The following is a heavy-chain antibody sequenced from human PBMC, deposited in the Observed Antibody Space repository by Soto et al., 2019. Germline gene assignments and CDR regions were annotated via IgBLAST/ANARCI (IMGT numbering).Heavy chain of an antibody. CDR1: GGSISSGGYY. Sequence: PSETLSLTCTVSGGSISSGGYYWSWIRQHPGKGLEWIGYIYYSGSTYYNPSLKSRVTISVDTSKNQFSLKLSSVTAADTAVYYCARSSTSANYFDYWGQGPLVTVS. CDR2: IYYSGST. V-gene: IGHV4-31*03. D-gene: IGHD2-2*01. J-gene: IGHJ4*02. CDR3: ARSSTSANYFDY.